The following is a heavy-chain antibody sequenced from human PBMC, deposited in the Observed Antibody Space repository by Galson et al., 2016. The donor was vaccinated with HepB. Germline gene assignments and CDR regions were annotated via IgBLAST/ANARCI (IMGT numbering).Heavy chain of an antibody. CDR1: GFYFTNYW. CDR2: IYPGASTT. J-gene: IGHJ4*02. CDR3: ARQTDGSGWYYLY. D-gene: IGHD6-19*01. V-gene: IGHV5-51*01. Sequence: QSGAEVKKPGESLRISCQGSGFYFTNYWIGWVRQMPGQGLEWMGIIYPGASTTRYSPSFQGQVTISADNSIITAYLQWNPLKASDTPMYYCARQTDGSGWYYLYWGQGTLVTVSS.